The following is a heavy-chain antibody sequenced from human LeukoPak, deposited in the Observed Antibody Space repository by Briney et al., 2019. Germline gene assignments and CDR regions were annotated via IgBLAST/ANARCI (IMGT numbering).Heavy chain of an antibody. V-gene: IGHV4-39*01. D-gene: IGHD3-10*01. CDR1: GGSVSSTTYY. CDR2: INYSGST. CDR3: ARYVVYGSGKYYFDY. J-gene: IGHJ4*02. Sequence: SETLSLACTVSGGSVSSTTYYWSWIRQPPGKGLEWIASINYSGSTYYNPSLKRRVTISVDTSENQFSLRLSSVTAADTAVYYCARYVVYGSGKYYFDYWGQGTLVTVSS.